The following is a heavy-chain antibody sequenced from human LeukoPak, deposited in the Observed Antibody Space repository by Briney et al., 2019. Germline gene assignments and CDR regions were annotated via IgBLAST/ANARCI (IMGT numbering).Heavy chain of an antibody. Sequence: PSETLFLTCSVSGDSISSYFWAWIRQPPGKGLEWIGYVCYNGTTNYNPSLRNRVAISIDTSKNQFSLKLNSATAADTAVYYCATSGGFNSPRHYWGQGTLVTVSS. CDR2: VCYNGTT. V-gene: IGHV4-59*01. D-gene: IGHD3-16*01. CDR1: GDSISSYF. CDR3: ATSGGFNSPRHY. J-gene: IGHJ4*02.